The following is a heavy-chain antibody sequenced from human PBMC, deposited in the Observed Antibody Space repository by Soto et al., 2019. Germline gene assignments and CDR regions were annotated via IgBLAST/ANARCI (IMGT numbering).Heavy chain of an antibody. V-gene: IGHV3-9*01. CDR3: AKEGVVPAATTHYYYYYGMDV. Sequence: EVQLVESGGGLVQPGRSLRLSCAASGFTFDDYAMHWVRQAPGKGLEWVSGISWNSGSIGYADSVKGRFTISRDNAKNSLYLQMNSLRAEATALYYCAKEGVVPAATTHYYYYYGMDVWGQGTTVTVSS. CDR2: ISWNSGSI. D-gene: IGHD2-2*01. J-gene: IGHJ6*02. CDR1: GFTFDDYA.